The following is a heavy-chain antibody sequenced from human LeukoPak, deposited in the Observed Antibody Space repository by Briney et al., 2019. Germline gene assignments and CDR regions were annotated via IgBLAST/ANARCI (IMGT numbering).Heavy chain of an antibody. D-gene: IGHD3-16*01. CDR1: GFTFSSYA. J-gene: IGHJ4*02. CDR2: ISGSGGST. CDR3: AKDYDYVWASPGTIFDY. V-gene: IGHV3-23*01. Sequence: GGSLRLSCAASGFTFSSYAMSWVRQAPGKGLEWVSGISGSGGSTNYADSVRGRFTISGDNSKNTLYLQMNSLRAEDTAVYYCAKDYDYVWASPGTIFDYWGQGTLVTVSS.